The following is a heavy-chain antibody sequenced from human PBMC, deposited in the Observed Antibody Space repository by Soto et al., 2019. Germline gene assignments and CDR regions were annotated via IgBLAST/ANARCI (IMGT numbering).Heavy chain of an antibody. CDR1: GFTFSSYA. Sequence: PGGSLRLSCAASGFTFSSYAMSWVRQAPGKGLEWVSAISGSGGSTYYADSVKGRFTISRDNSKNTLYLQMNSLRAEDTAVYYCARVSEMGSGWYEEWRHHFDPWGQGT. V-gene: IGHV3-23*01. D-gene: IGHD6-19*01. J-gene: IGHJ5*02. CDR3: ARVSEMGSGWYEEWRHHFDP. CDR2: ISGSGGST.